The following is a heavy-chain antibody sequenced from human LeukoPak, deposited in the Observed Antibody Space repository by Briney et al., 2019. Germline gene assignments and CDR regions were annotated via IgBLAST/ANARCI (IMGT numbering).Heavy chain of an antibody. D-gene: IGHD2-15*01. CDR1: GYTFTSYS. CDR2: IIPIFGTA. V-gene: IGHV1-69*06. J-gene: IGHJ1*01. Sequence: SVKVSCKASGYTFTSYSIHWVRQAPGQGLEWMGGIIPIFGTANYAQKFQGRVTITADKSTSTAYMELSSLRSEDTAVYYCARGRGYCSGGSCYPEYFQHWGQGTLVTVSS. CDR3: ARGRGYCSGGSCYPEYFQH.